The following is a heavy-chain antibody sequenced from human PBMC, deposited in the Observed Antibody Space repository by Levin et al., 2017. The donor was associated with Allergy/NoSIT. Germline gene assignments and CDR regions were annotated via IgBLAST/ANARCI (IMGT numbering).Heavy chain of an antibody. D-gene: IGHD6-19*01. CDR1: GFTFSSYA. CDR3: ARDVSGWYQYFQH. Sequence: GESLKISCAASGFTFSSYAMHWVRQAPGKGLEWVAVISYDGSNKYYADSVKGRFTISRDNSKNTLYLQMNSLRAEDTAVYYCARDVSGWYQYFQHWGQGTLVTVSS. J-gene: IGHJ1*01. CDR2: ISYDGSNK. V-gene: IGHV3-30-3*01.